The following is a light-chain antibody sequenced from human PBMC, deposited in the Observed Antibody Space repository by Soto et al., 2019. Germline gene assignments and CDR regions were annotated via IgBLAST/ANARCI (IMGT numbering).Light chain of an antibody. CDR2: DVN. CDR1: SSDVGANKH. J-gene: IGLJ1*01. V-gene: IGLV2-14*01. Sequence: QSALTQPASVSGSPGQSITISCDGTSSDVGANKHVSWYQQYPGKAPKFLIYDVNNRPSGVSNRFSGSKSGNTASLTISGLRAEDEADYYCTSYTISRAYVFGSGTKVTVL. CDR3: TSYTISRAYV.